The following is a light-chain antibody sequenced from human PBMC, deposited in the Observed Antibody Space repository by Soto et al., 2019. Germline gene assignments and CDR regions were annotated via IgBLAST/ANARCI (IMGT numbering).Light chain of an antibody. J-gene: IGKJ1*01. CDR2: GAS. CDR3: QQCGSSPWT. V-gene: IGKV3-20*01. CDR1: QSVSSTY. Sequence: EIVLTQSPGTLSLSPGERATLSCRASQSVSSTYLAWYRQKPGQAPRLLIYGASSRATGLPDRFSGGGSGTDFTITISRVEPEVLADYYCQQCGSSPWTFGQGTKVEIK.